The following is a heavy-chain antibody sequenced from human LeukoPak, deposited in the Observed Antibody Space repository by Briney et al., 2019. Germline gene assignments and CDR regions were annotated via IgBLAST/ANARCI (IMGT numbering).Heavy chain of an antibody. V-gene: IGHV3-7*01. J-gene: IGHJ6*03. CDR3: AKDCSGWSQWFYYYYYYMDV. Sequence: SGGSLRLSCAASGFTFSSYWMSWVRQAPGKGLEWVANIKQDGSEKYYVDSVKGRFTISRDNAKNSLYPQMNSLRAEDTAVYYCAKDCSGWSQWFYYYYYYMDVWGKGTTVTVSS. CDR1: GFTFSSYW. D-gene: IGHD6-19*01. CDR2: IKQDGSEK.